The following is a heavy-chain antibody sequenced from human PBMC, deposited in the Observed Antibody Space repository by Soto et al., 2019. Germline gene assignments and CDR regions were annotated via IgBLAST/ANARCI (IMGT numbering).Heavy chain of an antibody. CDR1: GYSISSGYY. CDR2: VYYNGIT. V-gene: IGHV4-38-2*01. J-gene: IGHJ4*02. D-gene: IGHD1-1*01. CDR3: ARGVTGTLDY. Sequence: SETLSLTCAVSGYSISSGYYWNWIRQSPGKGLEWIGCVYYNGITFTNPSLKSRVTMTVDTSKNYFSLRLTSVTAADAATYFCARGVTGTLDYWGQGTVVTVSS.